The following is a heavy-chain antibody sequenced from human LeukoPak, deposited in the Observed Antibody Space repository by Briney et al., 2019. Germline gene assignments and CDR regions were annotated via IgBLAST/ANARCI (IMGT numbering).Heavy chain of an antibody. D-gene: IGHD2-15*01. CDR3: AKGSANARPYYFDY. Sequence: GGSLRLSCAASGFTFSSYSMNWVRQAPGKGLEWVSSISSSSSYIYYADSVKGRFTISRDNAKNSLYLQMNSLRAEDTAVYYCAKGSANARPYYFDYWGQGTLVTVSS. CDR1: GFTFSSYS. J-gene: IGHJ4*02. CDR2: ISSSSSYI. V-gene: IGHV3-21*01.